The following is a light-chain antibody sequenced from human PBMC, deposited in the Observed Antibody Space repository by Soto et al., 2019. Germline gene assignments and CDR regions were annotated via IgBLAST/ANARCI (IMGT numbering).Light chain of an antibody. Sequence: QSALTQPASVSGSPGQSITIFCSGTSSDVGAYKFVSWYRHHPGKAPQVMIYEVSNRPSGVSNRFSGSKSGNTASLTVSGLQADDEANYYCSSFKGTNSFVFGTGTKLTVL. CDR1: SSDVGAYKF. V-gene: IGLV2-14*01. J-gene: IGLJ1*01. CDR3: SSFKGTNSFV. CDR2: EVS.